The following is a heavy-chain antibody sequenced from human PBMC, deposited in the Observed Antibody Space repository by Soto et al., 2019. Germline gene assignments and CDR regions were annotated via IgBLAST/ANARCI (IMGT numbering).Heavy chain of an antibody. J-gene: IGHJ4*02. CDR1: GFTFSNYA. CDR2: LYGSGGGI. Sequence: GGSLGLSCAASGFTFSNYAMIWIRQVPGKGLQWVSGLYGSGGGIHYAESVKDRFTISRDNSAYAVYLQMNNLRVEDSAIYYCAKDAVSRDGVWLAHDWGQGTVVTVSS. CDR3: AKDAVSRDGVWLAHD. D-gene: IGHD5-12*01. V-gene: IGHV3-23*01.